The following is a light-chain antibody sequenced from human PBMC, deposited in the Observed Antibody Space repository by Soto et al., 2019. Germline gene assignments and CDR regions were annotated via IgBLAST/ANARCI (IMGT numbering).Light chain of an antibody. J-gene: IGLJ1*01. CDR2: DVT. Sequence: QSVLTQPASLSGSPGQSITISCTGTSSDVGGYNYVSWYQHHPGKAPKLIIYDVTNRPSGVSNPFSGSKSGNTASLTISGLQPEDEANYYCSSYTTGNTRQIVFGTRTK. V-gene: IGLV2-14*03. CDR3: SSYTTGNTRQIV. CDR1: SSDVGGYNY.